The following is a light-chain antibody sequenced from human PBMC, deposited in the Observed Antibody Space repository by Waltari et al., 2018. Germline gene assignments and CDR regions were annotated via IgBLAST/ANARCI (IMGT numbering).Light chain of an antibody. Sequence: SALTQPASVSGSPGQSITISCTGTSRDVGSYNYVSWYQQHPGKAPKLMIYDVTNRPSGVSNRFSGSKSGNTASLTISGLQAEDEADYYCSSYMDTTTLELFGGGTSLTVL. CDR2: DVT. J-gene: IGLJ2*01. CDR3: SSYMDTTTLEL. CDR1: SRDVGSYNY. V-gene: IGLV2-14*03.